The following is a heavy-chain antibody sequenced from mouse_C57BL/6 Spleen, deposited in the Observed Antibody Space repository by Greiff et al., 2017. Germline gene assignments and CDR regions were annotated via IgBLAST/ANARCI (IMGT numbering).Heavy chain of an antibody. CDR1: GYTFTDYY. CDR2: INPNNGGT. D-gene: IGHD1-1*01. CDR3: ARRDYGTRGFDY. V-gene: IGHV1-26*01. J-gene: IGHJ2*01. Sequence: VQLQQSGPELVKPGASVKISCKASGYTFTDYYMNWVKQSHGKSLEWIGDINPNNGGTSYNQKFKGKATLTVDKSSSTAYMELRSLTSEDSAVYYGARRDYGTRGFDYWGQGTTLTVSS.